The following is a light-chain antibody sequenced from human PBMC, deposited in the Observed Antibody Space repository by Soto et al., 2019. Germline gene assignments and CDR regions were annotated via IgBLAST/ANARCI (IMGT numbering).Light chain of an antibody. CDR3: SSYTASSALQV. J-gene: IGLJ1*01. CDR1: SSDVGGYNY. CDR2: EVN. V-gene: IGLV2-14*01. Sequence: QSVLTQPASVSGSPGQSITISCTGTSSDVGGYNYVSWYQQHPGKAPKLMIYEVNNRPSGVSNRFSGSKSGNTAYLTISGLQADDEADYYCSSYTASSALQVFGTGTKLTVL.